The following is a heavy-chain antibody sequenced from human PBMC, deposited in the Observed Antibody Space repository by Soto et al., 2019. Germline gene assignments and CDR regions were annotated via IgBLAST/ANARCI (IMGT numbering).Heavy chain of an antibody. V-gene: IGHV1-2*04. J-gene: IGHJ4*02. CDR2: INPNSGGT. CDR1: GYTFTGYY. Sequence: ASVKVSCKASGYTFTGYYMHWVRQAPGQGLEWMGWINPNSGGTNYAQKFQGWVTMTRDTSISTAYMELSRLRSDDTAVYYCARSEGGYYTYGQKTFDYWGQGTLVTVSS. CDR3: ARSEGGYYTYGQKTFDY. D-gene: IGHD1-26*01.